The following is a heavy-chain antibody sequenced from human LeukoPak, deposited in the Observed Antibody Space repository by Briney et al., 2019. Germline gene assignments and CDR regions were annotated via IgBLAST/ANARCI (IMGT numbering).Heavy chain of an antibody. CDR1: GFTFTDHY. V-gene: IGHV1-2*02. Sequence: ASMKVPCKSSGFTFTDHYIHWVRQGPGQGLEWMGYIGPHSTFTSSPQEFQGRVTMTRDASMSAAYMELTRLTSDDTAVYYCVREGEGPLSKDFDYWGQGTLVTVSS. J-gene: IGHJ4*02. D-gene: IGHD2/OR15-2a*01. CDR2: IGPHSTFT. CDR3: VREGEGPLSKDFDY.